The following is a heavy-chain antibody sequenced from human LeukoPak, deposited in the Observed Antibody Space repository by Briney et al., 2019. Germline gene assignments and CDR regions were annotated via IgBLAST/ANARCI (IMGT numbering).Heavy chain of an antibody. D-gene: IGHD5-24*01. CDR3: ARLADTTVVNYSLDY. J-gene: IGHJ4*02. V-gene: IGHV4-4*09. CDR1: GGSLSNYF. Sequence: SETLSLTCTVSGGSLSNYFWSWIRQPPGKGLEWIGYIFIRGGTNYNPSLKSRVTMSEDRSKNQFSLELSSVTAADTAVYYCARLADTTVVNYSLDYWGQGTLVTVSS. CDR2: IFIRGGT.